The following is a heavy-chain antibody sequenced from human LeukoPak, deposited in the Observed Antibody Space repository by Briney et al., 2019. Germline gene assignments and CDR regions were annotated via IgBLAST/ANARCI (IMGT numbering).Heavy chain of an antibody. J-gene: IGHJ4*02. Sequence: SETLSLTCAVSGGSISSGGYSWSWIRQPPGKGLEWIGYIYHSGSTYYNPSLKSRVTISVDTSKNQFSLKLSSVTAADTAVYYCARPTSSGWHYFDYWGQGTLVTVSS. CDR1: GGSISSGGYS. CDR2: IYHSGST. V-gene: IGHV4-30-2*01. CDR3: ARPTSSGWHYFDY. D-gene: IGHD6-19*01.